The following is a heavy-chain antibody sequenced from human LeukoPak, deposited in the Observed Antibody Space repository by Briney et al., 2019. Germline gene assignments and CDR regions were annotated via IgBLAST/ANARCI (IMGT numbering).Heavy chain of an antibody. CDR3: ARYQQLRAIDDDDAFDI. J-gene: IGHJ3*02. Sequence: SETLSLTCTVSGGSISSGSYYWSWIRQPAGKGLEWIGRIYTSGSTNYNPSLKSRVTISVDTSKNHFSLKLSSVTAADTAVYYCARYQQLRAIDDDDAFDIWGQGTMVTVSS. CDR2: IYTSGST. V-gene: IGHV4-61*02. CDR1: GGSISSGSYY. D-gene: IGHD6-13*01.